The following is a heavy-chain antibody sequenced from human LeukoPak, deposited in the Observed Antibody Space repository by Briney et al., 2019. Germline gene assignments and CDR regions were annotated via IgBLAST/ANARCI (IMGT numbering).Heavy chain of an antibody. Sequence: ASVKVSCKASGFTFTSYDINWVRQAPGQGLEWMGWMNPNSGNTRYAQKVQGRITMTRDTSTSTAYMELRSLRSDDTAVYYCARATTAEGIYFDYWGQGTLVTVSS. J-gene: IGHJ4*02. V-gene: IGHV1-8*01. CDR2: MNPNSGNT. CDR3: ARATTAEGIYFDY. D-gene: IGHD4-17*01. CDR1: GFTFTSYD.